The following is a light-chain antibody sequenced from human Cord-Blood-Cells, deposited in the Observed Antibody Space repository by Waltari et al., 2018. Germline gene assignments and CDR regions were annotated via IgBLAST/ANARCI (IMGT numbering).Light chain of an antibody. V-gene: IGKV1-39*01. J-gene: IGKJ1*01. CDR3: QQSYSTPWT. CDR1: QSISSY. Sequence: DIQMNQSPSSLSASVGDRVTITFRASQSISSYLNWYQQKPGKAPKLLIYAASSLQSGVPSRFSGSGSGTDFTLTISSLQPEDFATYYCQQSYSTPWTFGQGTKVEIK. CDR2: AAS.